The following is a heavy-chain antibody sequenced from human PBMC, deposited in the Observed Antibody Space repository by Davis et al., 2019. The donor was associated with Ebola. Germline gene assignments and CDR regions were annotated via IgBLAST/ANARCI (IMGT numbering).Heavy chain of an antibody. CDR1: GGSISSSSYY. Sequence: SETLSLTCTVSGGSISSSSYYWGWIRQPPGKGLEWIGSIYYSGSTYYNPSLKSRATISVDTSKNQFSLKLSSVTAADTAVYYCASRVADYYYGMDVWGKGTTVTVSS. V-gene: IGHV4-39*01. CDR3: ASRVADYYYGMDV. J-gene: IGHJ6*04. CDR2: IYYSGST. D-gene: IGHD3-3*01.